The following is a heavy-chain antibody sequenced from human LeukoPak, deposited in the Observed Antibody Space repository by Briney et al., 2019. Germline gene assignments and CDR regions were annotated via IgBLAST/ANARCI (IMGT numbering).Heavy chain of an antibody. J-gene: IGHJ5*02. CDR2: IIPIFGTA. Sequence: SVKLSFKSSGGTFSSYAISLVRQPPGPGLEWMGVIIPIFGTANYAQKFQGRVTITTDESTSTAYMELSSLRSEEPAVYYCARDQGYCSSTSCLGYPNWFDPWGQGTLVTVSS. CDR3: ARDQGYCSSTSCLGYPNWFDP. V-gene: IGHV1-69*05. CDR1: GGTFSSYA. D-gene: IGHD2-2*01.